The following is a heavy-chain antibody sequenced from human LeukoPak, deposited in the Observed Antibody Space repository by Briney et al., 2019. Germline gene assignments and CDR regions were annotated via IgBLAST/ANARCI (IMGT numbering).Heavy chain of an antibody. CDR2: INHSGST. V-gene: IGHV4-34*01. Sequence: SETLSLTCAVYGGSFSGYHWSGIRQPPGKGLEWIGEINHSGSTNYNPSLKSRVTISVDTSKNQFSLKLSSVTAADTAVYYCARGFSRYGSGSYPRGYWGQGTLVTVSS. D-gene: IGHD3-10*01. CDR3: ARGFSRYGSGSYPRGY. CDR1: GGSFSGYH. J-gene: IGHJ4*02.